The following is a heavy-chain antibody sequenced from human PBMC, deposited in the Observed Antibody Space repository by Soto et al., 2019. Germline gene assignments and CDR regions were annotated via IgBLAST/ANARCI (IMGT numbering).Heavy chain of an antibody. CDR1: GFSFSSVA. CDR2: ISGGGGNT. J-gene: IGHJ4*02. CDR3: AKGRSALPIFVH. V-gene: IGHV3-23*01. D-gene: IGHD3-3*02. Sequence: EVQLLESGGGRVQPGGSLRLSCAAFGFSFSSVAMNWVRQAPGKGVEWVSFISGGGGNTDYADSVKGRFRVSRHNSKSTLILEMNSLRVEDTGIYFCAKGRSALPIFVHWGQGALVTVS.